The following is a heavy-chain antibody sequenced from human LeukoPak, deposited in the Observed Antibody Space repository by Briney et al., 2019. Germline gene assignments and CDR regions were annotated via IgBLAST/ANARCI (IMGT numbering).Heavy chain of an antibody. Sequence: GGSLRLSCAASGFTFSFYTMHWVRQAPGKGRESVSSISPNGDATYYVNSVKDRFTISRDNSKNTLFLQMGSLRVEDMAVYYCAREVDGGFDPWGQGALVTVSS. J-gene: IGHJ5*02. V-gene: IGHV3-64*01. CDR3: AREVDGGFDP. D-gene: IGHD3-16*01. CDR2: ISPNGDAT. CDR1: GFTFSFYT.